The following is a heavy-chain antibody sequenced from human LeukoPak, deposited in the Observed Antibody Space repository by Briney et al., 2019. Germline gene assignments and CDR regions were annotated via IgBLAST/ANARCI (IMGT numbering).Heavy chain of an antibody. Sequence: SETLSLTCAVSGYSISSGSYYWSWIWQPAGEGLEWIGQIYTSGSTNYNPSLKSRVTISVDTSKNQFSLKLSSVTAADTAVYYCAREGWLRLPDYWGQGTLVTVSS. D-gene: IGHD5-12*01. CDR2: IYTSGST. CDR3: AREGWLRLPDY. CDR1: GYSISSGSYY. J-gene: IGHJ4*02. V-gene: IGHV4-61*09.